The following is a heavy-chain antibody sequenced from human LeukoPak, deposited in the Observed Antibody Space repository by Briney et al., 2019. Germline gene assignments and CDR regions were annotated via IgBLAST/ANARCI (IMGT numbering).Heavy chain of an antibody. V-gene: IGHV1-58*01. CDR1: GFTFTSSA. Sequence: SVKVSCKASGFTFTSSAVQWVRQARGQRLERIGWIVVGSGNTNYAQKFQERVTITRDMSTSLVYMELSSLRSEDTAVYYCAAEAAYYYDSRDAFDVWGQGTMVTVSS. D-gene: IGHD3-22*01. CDR3: AAEAAYYYDSRDAFDV. CDR2: IVVGSGNT. J-gene: IGHJ3*01.